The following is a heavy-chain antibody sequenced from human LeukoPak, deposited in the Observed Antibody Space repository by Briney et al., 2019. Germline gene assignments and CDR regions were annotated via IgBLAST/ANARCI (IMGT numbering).Heavy chain of an antibody. Sequence: PSETLSLTCAVYGGSFSGYYWSWIRQPPGKGLEWIGEINHSGSTNYNPSLKSRVTISVDTSKNQFSLKLSSVTAADTAVYYCARGAKSRLPPGDYWGQGTLVTVSS. V-gene: IGHV4-34*01. J-gene: IGHJ4*02. CDR1: GGSFSGYY. CDR3: ARGAKSRLPPGDY. CDR2: INHSGST. D-gene: IGHD4/OR15-4a*01.